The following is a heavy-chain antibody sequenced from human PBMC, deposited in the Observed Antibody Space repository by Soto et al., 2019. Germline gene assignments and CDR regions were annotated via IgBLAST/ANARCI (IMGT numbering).Heavy chain of an antibody. J-gene: IGHJ6*02. V-gene: IGHV3-33*01. CDR1: GFTFSSYG. CDR2: IWYDGSNK. Sequence: QAGGSLRLSCAASGFTFSSYGMHRVRQAPGKGLEWVAVIWYDGSNKYYADSVKGRFTISRDNSKNTLYLQMNSLRAEDTAVYYCARDGILWFGESRYYYGMDVWGQGTTVTVSS. D-gene: IGHD3-10*01. CDR3: ARDGILWFGESRYYYGMDV.